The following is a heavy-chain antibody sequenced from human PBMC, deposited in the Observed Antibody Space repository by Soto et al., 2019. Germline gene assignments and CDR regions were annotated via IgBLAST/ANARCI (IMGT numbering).Heavy chain of an antibody. V-gene: IGHV3-48*02. Sequence: EVQLVESGGGLVQSGGSRRLSCTASGFTFSNYGMNWIRQAPGKGLEWISFISYGSSSTYYADSVKGRFTISRDNAKNSLYLQMNSLRDEDTAVDYWARGKYTYGSDYWGQGAMVTVSS. CDR1: GFTFSNYG. D-gene: IGHD5-18*01. CDR3: ARGKYTYGSDY. CDR2: ISYGSSST. J-gene: IGHJ4*02.